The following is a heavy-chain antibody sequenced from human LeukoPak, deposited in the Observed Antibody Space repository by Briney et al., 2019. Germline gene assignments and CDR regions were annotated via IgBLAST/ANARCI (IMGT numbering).Heavy chain of an antibody. CDR1: GGSISSSNW. Sequence: PSGTLSLTCAVSGGSISSSNWWSWVRQPPGKGLEWIGEIYHSGSTNYNPSLKSRVTISVDKSKNQFSLKLSSVTAADTAVYYCARARRGYSGYVDYWGQGTTVTVSS. CDR2: IYHSGST. V-gene: IGHV4-4*02. J-gene: IGHJ4*03. D-gene: IGHD5-12*01. CDR3: ARARRGYSGYVDY.